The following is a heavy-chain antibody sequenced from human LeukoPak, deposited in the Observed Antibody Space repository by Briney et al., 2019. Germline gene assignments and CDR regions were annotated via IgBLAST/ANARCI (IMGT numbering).Heavy chain of an antibody. D-gene: IGHD3-3*01. CDR1: GYTLTELS. CDR3: ATTFKAFWSGYYFDY. V-gene: IGHV1-24*01. J-gene: IGHJ4*02. CDR2: FDPEDGET. Sequence: GASVKVSCKVSGYTLTELSMHWVRQAPGKGLEWVGGFDPEDGETIYAQKFQGRVTMTEDTSTDTAYMELSSLRSEDTAVYYCATTFKAFWSGYYFDYWGQGTLVTVSS.